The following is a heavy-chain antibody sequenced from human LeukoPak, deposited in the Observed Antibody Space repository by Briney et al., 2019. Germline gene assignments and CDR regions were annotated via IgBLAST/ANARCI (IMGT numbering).Heavy chain of an antibody. D-gene: IGHD2-2*01. CDR1: GFTFGTFW. J-gene: IGHJ4*02. Sequence: GGSLRLSCAASGFTFGTFWMHWVRQAPGKGLVWLARINTDGSGTSYADSVKGRFTISRDNAKDTVFLQMHGLRVEDTAVYYCARAALNIVVVPAATDYWGQGTLVTVSS. V-gene: IGHV3-74*01. CDR3: ARAALNIVVVPAATDY. CDR2: INTDGSGT.